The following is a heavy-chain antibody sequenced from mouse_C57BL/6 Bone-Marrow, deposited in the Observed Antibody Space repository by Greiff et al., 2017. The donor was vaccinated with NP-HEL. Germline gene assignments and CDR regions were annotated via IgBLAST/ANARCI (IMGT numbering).Heavy chain of an antibody. CDR3: ARSEYAYVPWFAY. CDR1: GYTFTNYW. J-gene: IGHJ3*01. D-gene: IGHD2-2*01. V-gene: IGHV1-63*01. CDR2: IYPGGGYT. Sequence: QVQLQQSGAELVRPGTSVKMSCKASGYTFTNYWIGWAKQRPGHGLEWIGDIYPGGGYTNYNEKFKGKATLTADTTSRTAYMQFSRLTSDASAIYYCARSEYAYVPWFAYWGQGTLVTVSA.